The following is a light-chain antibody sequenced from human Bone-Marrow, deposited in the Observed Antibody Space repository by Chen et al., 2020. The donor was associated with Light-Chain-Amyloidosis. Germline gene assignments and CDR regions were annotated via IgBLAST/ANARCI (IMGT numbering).Light chain of an antibody. V-gene: IGLV2-14*01. CDR1: ISDVGGDNH. J-gene: IGLJ1*01. Sequence: QSALTQPASVSGSPGQSITISCTGTISDVGGDNHVSWYQQHPDKAPKLMIYEVTHRPSWVPDRFSGSKSDNTASLTISGLQTEDEADYFCSSYTITITLVFGSGTRVTVL. CDR2: EVT. CDR3: SSYTITITLV.